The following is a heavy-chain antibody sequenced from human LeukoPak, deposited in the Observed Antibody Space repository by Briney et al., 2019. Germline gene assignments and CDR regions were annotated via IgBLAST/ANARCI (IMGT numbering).Heavy chain of an antibody. J-gene: IGHJ4*02. CDR3: ARDYGGNSYFDY. CDR1: GFTVSSNY. D-gene: IGHD4-23*01. Sequence: PGGSLRLSCAASGFTVSSNYMSWVRQAPGKGLEWVSVVYSGGSTYYADSVKGRFTISRDNSKHTLYLQMNSLRAEDTAVYYCARDYGGNSYFDYWGQGTLVTVSS. V-gene: IGHV3-53*01. CDR2: VYSGGST.